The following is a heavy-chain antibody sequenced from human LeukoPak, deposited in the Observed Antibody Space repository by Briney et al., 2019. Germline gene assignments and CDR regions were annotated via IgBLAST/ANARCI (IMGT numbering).Heavy chain of an antibody. CDR2: IKEDGSIQ. D-gene: IGHD5/OR15-5a*01. J-gene: IGHJ4*02. CDR3: ARDVWTGVSVSDY. Sequence: GGSLRLSCVASGFTFSSYWMTWVRQAPGKGLEWLANIKEDGSIQYYLDSVRGRFTISRDNAKTSVYLQLNSLRADDTAVYYCARDVWTGVSVSDYWGQGTLVTVSS. CDR1: GFTFSSYW. V-gene: IGHV3-7*01.